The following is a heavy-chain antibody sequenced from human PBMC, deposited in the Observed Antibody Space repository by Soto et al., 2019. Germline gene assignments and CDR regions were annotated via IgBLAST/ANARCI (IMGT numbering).Heavy chain of an antibody. CDR3: AGGGASGGGYNSRFDY. V-gene: IGHV1-46*01. Sequence: ASVKVSCKASGYTFTNYYTHWVRQAPGQGLEWMGIINPSDGSTTYAQKFQGRVTLTRDTSTSTVYMELSSLRSEDTAVYYCAGGGASGGGYNSRFDYWGQGTLVTVSS. D-gene: IGHD5-12*01. J-gene: IGHJ4*02. CDR2: INPSDGST. CDR1: GYTFTNYY.